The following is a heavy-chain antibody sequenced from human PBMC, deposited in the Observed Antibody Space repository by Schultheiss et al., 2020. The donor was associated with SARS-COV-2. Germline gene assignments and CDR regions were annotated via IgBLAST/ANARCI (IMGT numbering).Heavy chain of an antibody. CDR1: GFIFSSYG. J-gene: IGHJ4*02. D-gene: IGHD4-17*01. Sequence: GGSLRLSCAASGFIFSSYGMHWVRQAPGKGLEWVAVIWYDGSNKYYADSVKGRFTISRDNSKNTLYLQMSSLRAEDTAVYYCARDSTAYGDYGPLDYWGQGTLVTVSS. CDR2: IWYDGSNK. CDR3: ARDSTAYGDYGPLDY. V-gene: IGHV3-33*01.